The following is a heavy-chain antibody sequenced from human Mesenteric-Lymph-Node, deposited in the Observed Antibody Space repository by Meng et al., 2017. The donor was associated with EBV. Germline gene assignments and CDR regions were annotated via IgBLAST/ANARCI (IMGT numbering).Heavy chain of an antibody. Sequence: VKLVASGGCCVQAGGSLRLSCAASGFTVSSNFMSWVRQAPGKGPECVSVIYSGTNAYYADSAKGRFTISRDDSKNTLYLQMNNLRVEDTAVYYCARDFRAILNWGHGTLVTVSS. CDR1: GFTVSSNF. J-gene: IGHJ4*01. CDR2: IYSGTNA. V-gene: IGHV3-53*01. D-gene: IGHD2-15*01. CDR3: ARDFRAILN.